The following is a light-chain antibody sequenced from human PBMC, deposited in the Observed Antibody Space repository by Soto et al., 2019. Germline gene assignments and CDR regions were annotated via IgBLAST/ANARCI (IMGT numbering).Light chain of an antibody. J-gene: IGKJ1*01. CDR2: GAS. V-gene: IGKV3-20*01. CDR3: QQYGGSAQT. Sequence: EIVLTQSPGTLSLSPGERATLSCRTSQSVSSSYLAWYQQKPGQAPRLLIYGASSRATGIPGRFSGSGSGTDFTLTISRLEPEDFAVYYCQQYGGSAQTFGQGTKVDIK. CDR1: QSVSSSY.